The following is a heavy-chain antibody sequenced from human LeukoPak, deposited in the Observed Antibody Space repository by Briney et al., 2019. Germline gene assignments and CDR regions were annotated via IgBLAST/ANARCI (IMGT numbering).Heavy chain of an antibody. D-gene: IGHD3-16*01. V-gene: IGHV3-74*01. CDR2: IDSVGSIT. Sequence: SRGSLRLSCAAPGFTFSTYWMYWVRQAPGKGLVWVSRIDSVGSITNYAGSVKGRLSLSRDNATNTVYLQMNSLRAEDTAVYYCGRAFYYDAVGYYFDYWGQGTLVTVPS. J-gene: IGHJ4*02. CDR1: GFTFSTYW. CDR3: GRAFYYDAVGYYFDY.